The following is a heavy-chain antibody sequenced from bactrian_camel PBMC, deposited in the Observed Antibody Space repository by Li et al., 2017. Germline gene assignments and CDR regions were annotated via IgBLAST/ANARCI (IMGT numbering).Heavy chain of an antibody. Sequence: QLVESGGASVQPGGSLRLSCVASGAIDSRANMGWLREVPGKEREGLAVIDSRSGGTLYADSVKGRFTISKDNAKNTLFLQMNNLKPEDTAMYYCAADRYGGSWNLGALCVRTQYEHNYWGQGTQVTVS. J-gene: IGHJ4*01. CDR1: GAIDSRAN. CDR2: IDSRSGGT. V-gene: IGHV3S40*01. CDR3: AADRYGGSWNLGALCVRTQYEHNY. D-gene: IGHD6*01.